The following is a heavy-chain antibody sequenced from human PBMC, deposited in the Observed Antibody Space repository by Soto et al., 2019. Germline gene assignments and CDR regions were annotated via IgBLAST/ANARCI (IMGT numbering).Heavy chain of an antibody. Sequence: EVQLVESGGGLVKPGGSLRLSCVASGFTITTYTMTWVRQAPGKGLEWVSSIDSSGNYIYYADSVKGRFTISRDKAKNSLFLQMNSLRAEDTAVYYCASLTYCTSATCPNYYYGMDVWGQGTTVTVSS. V-gene: IGHV3-21*01. CDR3: ASLTYCTSATCPNYYYGMDV. D-gene: IGHD2-2*01. CDR1: GFTITTYT. J-gene: IGHJ6*02. CDR2: IDSSGNYI.